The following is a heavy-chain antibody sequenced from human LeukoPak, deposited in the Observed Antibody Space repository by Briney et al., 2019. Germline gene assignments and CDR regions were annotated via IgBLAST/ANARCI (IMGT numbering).Heavy chain of an antibody. V-gene: IGHV1-18*01. Sequence: ASVKVSFKTSGYTFSNYGISWVRQAPGQGLEWMGWISAYNGNTNYAQKLQGRVTMTTDTSTSTAYMELRSLRSDDTAVYYCARVKYDFWSGYYHQNYYFDYWGQGTLVTVSS. CDR3: ARVKYDFWSGYYHQNYYFDY. J-gene: IGHJ4*02. CDR2: ISAYNGNT. D-gene: IGHD3-3*01. CDR1: GYTFSNYG.